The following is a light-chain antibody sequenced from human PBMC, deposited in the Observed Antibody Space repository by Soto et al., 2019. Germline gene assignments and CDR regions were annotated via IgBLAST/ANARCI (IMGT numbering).Light chain of an antibody. CDR3: KQYGSSGT. Sequence: EIALTPSPATLSLSPVERSTLSFRASQSVSSYLAWYQQKPGQAPRLLIYDASNRATGIPARFSGSGSGTDFTLTISRLEPEDFAVYYCKQYGSSGTFGQGTTVDIK. CDR1: QSVSSY. J-gene: IGKJ1*01. CDR2: DAS. V-gene: IGKV3-11*01.